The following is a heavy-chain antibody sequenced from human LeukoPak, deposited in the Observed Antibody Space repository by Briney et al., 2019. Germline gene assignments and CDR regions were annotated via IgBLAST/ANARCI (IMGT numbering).Heavy chain of an antibody. CDR1: VGSISSYY. V-gene: IGHV4-59*01. D-gene: IGHD3-16*01. Sequence: PSETLSLTCTVSVGSISSYYWSWIRRPPGKGLEWIGYIYYSGSTNYNPSLKSRVTISVDTSKNQFSLKLSSVTAADTAVYYCAREREVVGAFDIWGQGTMVTVSS. J-gene: IGHJ3*02. CDR3: AREREVVGAFDI. CDR2: IYYSGST.